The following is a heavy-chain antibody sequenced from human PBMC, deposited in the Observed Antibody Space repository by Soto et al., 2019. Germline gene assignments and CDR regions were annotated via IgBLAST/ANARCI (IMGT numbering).Heavy chain of an antibody. CDR3: AKGWWSYNN. V-gene: IGHV3-30*18. D-gene: IGHD2-15*01. Sequence: QVHLVESGGGVVQPGRSLRLSCAASGFTFSSYGMHWVRQAPGKGLEWVAVISYDGSNKYYADSVKGRLTISRDNSKNTLYLQMNSLRTEDTALYYCAKGWWSYNNWGQGTLVTVSS. CDR2: ISYDGSNK. CDR1: GFTFSSYG. J-gene: IGHJ4*02.